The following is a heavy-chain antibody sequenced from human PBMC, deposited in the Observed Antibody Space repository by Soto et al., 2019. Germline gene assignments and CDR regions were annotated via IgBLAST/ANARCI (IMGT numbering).Heavy chain of an antibody. J-gene: IGHJ6*02. V-gene: IGHV3-30-3*01. CDR3: ARDVQWLERYYYGMDV. CDR2: ISYDGSNK. Sequence: GGSLRLSCAAPGFTFSSYAMHWVRQAPGKGLEWVAVISYDGSNKYYADSVKGRFTISRDNSKNTLYLQMNSLRAEDTAVYYCARDVQWLERYYYGMDVWGQGTTVTVSS. D-gene: IGHD6-19*01. CDR1: GFTFSSYA.